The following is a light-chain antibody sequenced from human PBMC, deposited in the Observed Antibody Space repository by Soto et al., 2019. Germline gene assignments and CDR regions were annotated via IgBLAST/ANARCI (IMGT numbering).Light chain of an antibody. CDR3: AAWDDSLSGVV. Sequence: QPVLTQPPSATATPGQRDTTSCSGSDSNVGINFVYWYQQLPGTAPKLLIYTNDQRPSGVPDRFSSSKSGTSASLAISGLRSEDEADYYCAAWDDSLSGVVFGGGTQLTVL. CDR1: DSNVGINF. CDR2: TND. V-gene: IGLV1-47*02. J-gene: IGLJ2*01.